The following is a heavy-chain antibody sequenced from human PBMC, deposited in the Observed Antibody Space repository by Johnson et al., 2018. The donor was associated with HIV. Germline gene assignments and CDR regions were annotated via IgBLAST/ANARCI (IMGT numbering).Heavy chain of an antibody. CDR1: GFTVRNKY. D-gene: IGHD3-16*01. CDR3: ARVGPRSKGGPVDSFDI. Sequence: EVQLVESGGGLVQPGGSLRLSCAASGFTVRNKYMTWVRQSPWKGLEWVANIKQDGSERYYVDSVKGRFTISRDNAKNSLFLQMSSLRAEDTAVYYCARVGPRSKGGPVDSFDIWGQGTMVTVSS. J-gene: IGHJ3*02. V-gene: IGHV3-7*01. CDR2: IKQDGSER.